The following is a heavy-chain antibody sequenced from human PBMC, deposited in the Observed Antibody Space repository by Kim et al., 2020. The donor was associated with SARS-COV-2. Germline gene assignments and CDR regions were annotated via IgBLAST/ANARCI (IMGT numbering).Heavy chain of an antibody. J-gene: IGHJ3*02. CDR3: ARSAAGAFDI. CDR2: INNDGTNT. D-gene: IGHD6-25*01. V-gene: IGHV3-74*01. Sequence: GGSLRLSCAASGFTLRSFWMHWVRQAPGKGLVWVSRINNDGTNTICADSVKGRFTISRDSAKNTLYLQMNSLRAEDTALYYCARSAAGAFDIWGQVTLVTVSS. CDR1: GFTLRSFW.